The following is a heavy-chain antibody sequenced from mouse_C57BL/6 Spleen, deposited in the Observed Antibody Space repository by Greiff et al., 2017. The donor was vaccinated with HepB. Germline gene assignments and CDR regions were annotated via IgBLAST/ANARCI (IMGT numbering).Heavy chain of an antibody. Sequence: VQLQQPGAELVRPGSSVKLSCKASGYTFTSYWMHWVKQRPIQGLEWIGNIDPSDSETHYNQKFKDKATLTVDKSSSTAYMQLSSLTSEDSAVYYCARESNYEGFAYWGQGTLVTVSA. CDR2: IDPSDSET. J-gene: IGHJ3*01. V-gene: IGHV1-52*01. CDR1: GYTFTSYW. D-gene: IGHD2-5*01. CDR3: ARESNYEGFAY.